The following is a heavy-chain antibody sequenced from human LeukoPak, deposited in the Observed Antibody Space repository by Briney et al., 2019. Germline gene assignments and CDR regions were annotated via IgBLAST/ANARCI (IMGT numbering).Heavy chain of an antibody. Sequence: GRSLRLSCAASGFTFSSYGMHWVRQAPGKGLEWVAVISYDGSNKYYADSVKGRFTISRDNSKNTLYLQMNSLRAEDTAVYYCAKNGYYYDMDVWGQGTTVIVSS. CDR3: AKNGYYYDMDV. D-gene: IGHD2-8*01. CDR1: GFTFSSYG. V-gene: IGHV3-30*18. J-gene: IGHJ6*02. CDR2: ISYDGSNK.